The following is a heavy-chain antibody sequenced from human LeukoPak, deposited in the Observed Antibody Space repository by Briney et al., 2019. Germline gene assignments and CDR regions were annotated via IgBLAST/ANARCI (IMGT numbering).Heavy chain of an antibody. D-gene: IGHD1-26*01. J-gene: IGHJ4*02. CDR1: GGSISSYY. V-gene: IGHV4-59*01. Sequence: SETLSLTCTASGGSISSYYRNWIRQPPGKGLEWIGYIYYSGSTNYNPSLKSRVTISVDTSKNQFSLKLSSVTAADTAVYYCARAAYSGSYHSDYWGQGTLVTVSS. CDR2: IYYSGST. CDR3: ARAAYSGSYHSDY.